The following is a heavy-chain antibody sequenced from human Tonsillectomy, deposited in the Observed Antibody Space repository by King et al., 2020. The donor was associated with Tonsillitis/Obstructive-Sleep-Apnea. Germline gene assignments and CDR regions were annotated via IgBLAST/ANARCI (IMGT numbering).Heavy chain of an antibody. CDR3: AHSPMGYYYYDMDV. J-gene: IGHJ6*03. D-gene: IGHD3-22*01. CDR2: IYWDADK. V-gene: IGHV2-5*02. Sequence: TLKESGPTLVKPTQTLTLTCTFSGFSLSTSGVGVGWIRQPPGKALEWLAVIYWDADKRYSPSLKSRLTITKDTSKNQVVLTMTNMDPVDTATYYCAHSPMGYYYYDMDVWGKGTTVTVSS. CDR1: GFSLSTSGVG.